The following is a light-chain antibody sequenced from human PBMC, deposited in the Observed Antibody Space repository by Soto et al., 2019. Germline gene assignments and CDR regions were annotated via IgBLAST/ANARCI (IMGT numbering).Light chain of an antibody. Sequence: AIQLTQSPSSLSASVGDRVTITCRASQGISSALAWYQQKPGKAPKLLIYDASSLESGVPSRFSGSGSGTDFTLTISSQQPEDFATYYCQQFNNYPPLTFGGGTKVEIK. CDR2: DAS. J-gene: IGKJ4*01. V-gene: IGKV1D-13*01. CDR1: QGISSA. CDR3: QQFNNYPPLT.